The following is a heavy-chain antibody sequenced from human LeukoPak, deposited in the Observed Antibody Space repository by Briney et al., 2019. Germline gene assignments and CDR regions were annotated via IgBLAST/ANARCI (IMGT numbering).Heavy chain of an antibody. Sequence: KPSETLCLTCAVYGGSFSGYYWSWIRQPPGKGLEWIGEINHSGSTNYNPSLKSRVTISADTSKNRFSLKVRSVTAADTAVYYCTSSFLGYCSGGSCYPNYWGQGTLVTVSS. V-gene: IGHV4-34*01. D-gene: IGHD2-15*01. CDR1: GGSFSGYY. J-gene: IGHJ4*02. CDR2: INHSGST. CDR3: TSSFLGYCSGGSCYPNY.